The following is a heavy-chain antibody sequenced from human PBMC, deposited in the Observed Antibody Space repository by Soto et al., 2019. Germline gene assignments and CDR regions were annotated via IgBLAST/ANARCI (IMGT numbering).Heavy chain of an antibody. V-gene: IGHV1-69*13. D-gene: IGHD5-18*01. J-gene: IGHJ4*02. CDR3: AVNDPVASIQLWQSFDC. Sequence: ASVKVSCKASGGTFSSYAISWLRQAPGQGLEWMGGIIPIFGTANYAQKFQGRVTITAEESTSTAYMSRSSRRTEDTAANYCAVNDPVASIQLWQSFDCWGQGTLGTVSS. CDR1: GGTFSSYA. CDR2: IIPIFGTA.